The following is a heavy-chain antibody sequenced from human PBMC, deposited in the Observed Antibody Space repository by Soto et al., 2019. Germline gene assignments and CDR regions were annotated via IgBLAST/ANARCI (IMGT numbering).Heavy chain of an antibody. CDR3: AKDWALFDY. J-gene: IGHJ4*02. D-gene: IGHD3-16*01. CDR1: GFTVSSYG. Sequence: GGSLRLFCAASGFTVSSYGMHWVRQAPGKGLEWVAVTSYDGSNKKYADSVKGRFTISRDNSKNTLYLQMNSLRAEDTAVYYCAKDWALFDYWGQGTLVTVSS. V-gene: IGHV3-30*18. CDR2: TSYDGSNK.